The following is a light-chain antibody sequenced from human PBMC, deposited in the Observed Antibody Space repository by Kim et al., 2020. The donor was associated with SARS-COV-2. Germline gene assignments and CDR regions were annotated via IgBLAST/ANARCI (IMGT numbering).Light chain of an antibody. CDR3: QQHHSFPLT. V-gene: IGKV1-9*01. CDR2: SAF. CDR1: QGISSN. J-gene: IGKJ4*01. Sequence: GDTVTITCRASQGISSNLAWYQQRPGKAPSLLIYSAFTLHSGVPSRFSGSGSGTDFTLTITSLQPEDFATYHCQQHHSFPLTFGGGTKVDI.